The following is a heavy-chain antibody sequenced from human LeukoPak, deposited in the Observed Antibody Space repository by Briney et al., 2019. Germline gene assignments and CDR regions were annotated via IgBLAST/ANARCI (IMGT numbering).Heavy chain of an antibody. CDR1: RYIFTSYY. V-gene: IGHV1-2*02. J-gene: IGHJ4*02. Sequence: ASVKVSCKASRYIFTSYYIHWVRQAPGQGLEWMGWINTNNGGTKYGKKFQGRVTMTSDTSISTAYVELSRLRYDDTAMYYCARDRGSSWFADYWGQGTLVTDS. D-gene: IGHD6-13*01. CDR2: INTNNGGT. CDR3: ARDRGSSWFADY.